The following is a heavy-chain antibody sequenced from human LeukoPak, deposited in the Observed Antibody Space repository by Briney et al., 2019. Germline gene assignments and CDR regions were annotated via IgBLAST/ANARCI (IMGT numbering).Heavy chain of an antibody. CDR2: SYYRSKWYN. D-gene: IGHD4-17*01. J-gene: IGHJ4*02. CDR3: ARAQNRNYGDRNFDY. CDR1: GDSVSSNSAA. V-gene: IGHV6-1*01. Sequence: SQTLSLTCAISGDSVSSNSAAWNWIRQSPSRGLEWLGGSYYRSKWYNDYAVSVKSRITINPDTSKNQFSLQLNSVTPEDTAVYYCARAQNRNYGDRNFDYWGQGTLVTVSS.